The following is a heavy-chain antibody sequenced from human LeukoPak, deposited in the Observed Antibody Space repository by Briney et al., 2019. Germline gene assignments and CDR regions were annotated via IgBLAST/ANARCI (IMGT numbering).Heavy chain of an antibody. CDR3: AKDNWGLDKGFLDY. CDR2: ISYDGSNK. CDR1: GFTFSSYA. Sequence: GRSLRLSCAASGFTFSSYAMHWVRQAPGKGLEWVAVISYDGSNKYYADSVKGRFTISRDNAQNSLYLQMNSLRADDTALYYCAKDNWGLDKGFLDYWGQGTLVTVSS. D-gene: IGHD7-27*01. V-gene: IGHV3-30*04. J-gene: IGHJ4*02.